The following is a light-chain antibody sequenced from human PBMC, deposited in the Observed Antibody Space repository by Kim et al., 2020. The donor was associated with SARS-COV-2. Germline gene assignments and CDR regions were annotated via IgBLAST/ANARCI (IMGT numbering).Light chain of an antibody. Sequence: SVAPGQTATVQCGGDNIGDKSVYWYQQKPGQAPVLVIYYDSDRPSGIPERFSGSNSGNTAALTISGVEAGDEGDFYCQVWDSSSVVFGGGTQLTVL. V-gene: IGLV3-21*01. CDR2: YDS. CDR3: QVWDSSSVV. CDR1: NIGDKS. J-gene: IGLJ2*01.